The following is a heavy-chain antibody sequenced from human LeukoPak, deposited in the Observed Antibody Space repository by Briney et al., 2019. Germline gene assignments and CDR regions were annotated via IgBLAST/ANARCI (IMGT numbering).Heavy chain of an antibody. D-gene: IGHD3-22*01. CDR1: GGSLSFYY. Sequence: SETLSLTCGVSGGSLSFYYWSWIRQSPGNGLEWIAEISQNGDSNYNMSLKSRVTISLDKSKNQFSLKLSSVTAADTAVYYCARVGSSGYYYDYWGQGTLVTVSS. V-gene: IGHV4-34*01. CDR2: ISQNGDS. J-gene: IGHJ4*02. CDR3: ARVGSSGYYYDY.